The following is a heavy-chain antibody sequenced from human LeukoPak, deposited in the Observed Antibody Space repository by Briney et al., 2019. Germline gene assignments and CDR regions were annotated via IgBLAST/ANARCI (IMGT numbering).Heavy chain of an antibody. CDR1: GFTFSSYS. J-gene: IGHJ6*04. CDR2: ISSSSSYI. V-gene: IGHV3-21*01. D-gene: IGHD3-10*01. CDR3: AREGYYGSGSYGNYYGMDV. Sequence: PGGPLRLSCAASGFTFSSYSMNWVRQAPGKGLEWVSSISSSSSYIYYADSVKGRFTISRDNAKNSLYLQMNSLRAEDTAVYYCAREGYYGSGSYGNYYGMDVWGKGTTVTVSS.